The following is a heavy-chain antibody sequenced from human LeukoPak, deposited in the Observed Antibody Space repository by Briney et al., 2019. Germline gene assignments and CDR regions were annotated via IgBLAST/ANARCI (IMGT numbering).Heavy chain of an antibody. CDR3: AKAGSRYCSSTSCYVNY. J-gene: IGHJ4*02. D-gene: IGHD2-2*01. CDR1: GFTFSSYS. Sequence: GGSLRLSCAASGFTFSSYSMNWVRQAPGKGLEWVSSISSSSSYIYYADSVKGRFTISRDNAKNSLYLQMNSLRAEDTAVYYCAKAGSRYCSSTSCYVNYWGQGTLVTVSS. V-gene: IGHV3-21*04. CDR2: ISSSSSYI.